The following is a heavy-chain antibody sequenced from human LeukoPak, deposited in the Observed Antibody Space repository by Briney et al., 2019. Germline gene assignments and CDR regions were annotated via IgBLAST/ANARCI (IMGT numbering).Heavy chain of an antibody. J-gene: IGHJ3*02. CDR2: INHSGST. D-gene: IGHD2-2*01. V-gene: IGHV4-34*01. Sequence: PSETLSLTCAVYGGSFSGYYWSWIRQPPGKGLEWIGEINHSGSTNYNTSLTSRVTISVATSKNQFSLKLSSVTAAATAVYYCARVGAHIVVVPAALDAFDIWGQGTMVTVSS. CDR1: GGSFSGYY. CDR3: ARVGAHIVVVPAALDAFDI.